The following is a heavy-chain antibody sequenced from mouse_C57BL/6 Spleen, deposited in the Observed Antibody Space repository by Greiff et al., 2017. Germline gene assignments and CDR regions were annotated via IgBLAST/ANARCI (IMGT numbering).Heavy chain of an antibody. D-gene: IGHD4-1*01. Sequence: QVHVKQPGPELVKPGASVKISCKASGYAFSSSWMNWVKQRPGKGLEWIGRIYPGDGDTNYNGKFKGKATLTADKSSSTAYMQLSSLTSEDSAVYCCAANWDVGWYFDVWGTGTTVTVSS. J-gene: IGHJ1*03. CDR2: IYPGDGDT. V-gene: IGHV1-82*01. CDR3: AANWDVGWYFDV. CDR1: GYAFSSSW.